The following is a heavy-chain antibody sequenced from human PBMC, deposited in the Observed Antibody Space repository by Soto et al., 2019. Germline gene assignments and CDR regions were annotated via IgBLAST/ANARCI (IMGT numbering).Heavy chain of an antibody. CDR2: IYYSGST. Sequence: QVQLQESGPGLVKPSETLSLTCTVSGGSISSYYWSWIRQPPGKGLEWIGYIYYSGSTNYNPSLKSRVTISVDTSKNQFSLKLSSVPAADTAVYYCARSYSSVWYTPPRFDPWGQGTLVTASS. V-gene: IGHV4-59*08. CDR1: GGSISSYY. J-gene: IGHJ5*02. D-gene: IGHD6-19*01. CDR3: ARSYSSVWYTPPRFDP.